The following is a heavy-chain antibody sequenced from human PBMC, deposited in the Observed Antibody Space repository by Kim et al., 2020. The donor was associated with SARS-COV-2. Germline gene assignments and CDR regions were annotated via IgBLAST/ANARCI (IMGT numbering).Heavy chain of an antibody. D-gene: IGHD5-18*01. Sequence: YANSVMGRFTISRDNAKNSLYLQMNSRVAEDTAVYYCARDLDTAMGSVGYWGQGTLVTVSS. J-gene: IGHJ4*02. CDR3: ARDLDTAMGSVGY. V-gene: IGHV3-48*03.